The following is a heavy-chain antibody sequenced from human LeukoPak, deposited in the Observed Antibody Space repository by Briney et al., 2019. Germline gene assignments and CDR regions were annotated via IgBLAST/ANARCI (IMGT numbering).Heavy chain of an antibody. CDR3: ARGRVGGNRYFDY. J-gene: IGHJ4*02. D-gene: IGHD4-23*01. CDR2: IYYSGST. V-gene: IGHV4-59*01. CDR1: GGSISSYY. Sequence: SETLSLTCTVSGGSISSYYWSWIRQPPGKGLEWIGYIYYSGSTNYNPFLKSRVTISVDTSKNQFSLKLSSVTAADTAVYYCARGRVGGNRYFDYWGQGTLVTVSS.